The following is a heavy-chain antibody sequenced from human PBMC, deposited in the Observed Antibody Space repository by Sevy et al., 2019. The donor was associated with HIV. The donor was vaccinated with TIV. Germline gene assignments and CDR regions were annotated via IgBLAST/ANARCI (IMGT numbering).Heavy chain of an antibody. CDR2: ITWDGGSP. D-gene: IGHD3-10*01. V-gene: IGHV3-43D*03. Sequence: GGSLRLSCTASGFTFDDYTMDWVRQAPGKGLECVSSITWDGGSPYYADSVKGRFTISRDNSKNSLYLQMNSLRPEDTALYYCAKDIAGEGSGSYYFDYWGQGILVTVSS. J-gene: IGHJ4*02. CDR3: AKDIAGEGSGSYYFDY. CDR1: GFTFDDYT.